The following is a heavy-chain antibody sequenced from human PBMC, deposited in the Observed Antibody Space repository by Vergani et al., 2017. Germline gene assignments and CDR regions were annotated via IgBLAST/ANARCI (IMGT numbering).Heavy chain of an antibody. V-gene: IGHV3-73*02. J-gene: IGHJ6*04. CDR3: YYAVWAGYESGDV. CDR1: GFTFSGSA. Sequence: EVQLVESGGGLVQPGGSLTLSCAASGFTFSGSAMPWVRQTSGKGLEWIGRIIDETYNSATAYAVSVIGRLIISRDDSKKTAYLQMNRLTIEDTAVYYYYYAVWAGYESGDVWGKGTTVTVSS. D-gene: IGHD3-3*01. CDR2: IIDETYNSAT.